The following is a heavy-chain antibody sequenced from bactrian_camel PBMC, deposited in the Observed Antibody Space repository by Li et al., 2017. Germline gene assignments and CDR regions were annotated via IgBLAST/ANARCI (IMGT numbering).Heavy chain of an antibody. J-gene: IGHJ4*01. CDR2: INSDGGST. Sequence: VQLVESGGGLVQPGGSLRLSCAASGFTFSSYAMSWVRQSPGKGLEWVSNINSDGGSTYYADSVKGRFTISRDNAANTLYLQLNSLKTEDTAMYYCANWGGGNCFDYWGQGTQVTVS. V-gene: IGHV3S31*01. CDR3: ANWGGGNCFDY. CDR1: GFTFSSYA. D-gene: IGHD2*01.